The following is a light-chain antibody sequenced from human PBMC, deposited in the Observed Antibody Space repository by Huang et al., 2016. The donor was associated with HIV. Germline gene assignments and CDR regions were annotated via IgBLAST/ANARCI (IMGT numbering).Light chain of an antibody. J-gene: IGKJ4*01. CDR2: GAS. Sequence: DIVMTQSPDSLAVSLGERATSNCKSSQSVLYRSNNKNYFAWYQQKPGQPPKLLIYGASTRESGVPERFSGSGSGTDFTLTIRSLQAEDVAVYYCQQYYSNPLTFGGGTKVEIK. CDR1: QSVLYRSNNKNY. CDR3: QQYYSNPLT. V-gene: IGKV4-1*01.